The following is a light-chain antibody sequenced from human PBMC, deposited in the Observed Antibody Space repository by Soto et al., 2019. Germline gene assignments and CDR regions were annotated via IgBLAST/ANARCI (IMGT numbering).Light chain of an antibody. CDR2: EVS. Sequence: QSVLTQPASVSGSLGQSITISCTGTSTDVRGYKFVSWYQQHPRKAPKLIIYEVSNRPSGISNRFSGSKSGNTASLTISGLQAEDEADYYCCSYTSSGTLGVFGTGTKLTVL. CDR1: STDVRGYKF. CDR3: CSYTSSGTLGV. J-gene: IGLJ1*01. V-gene: IGLV2-14*01.